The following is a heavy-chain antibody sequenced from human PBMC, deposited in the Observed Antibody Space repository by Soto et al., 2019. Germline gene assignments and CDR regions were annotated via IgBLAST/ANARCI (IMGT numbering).Heavy chain of an antibody. CDR2: IYYSGST. CDR3: ARYDYDYVWGSGGLFDY. Sequence: XETLSLTGTVSGGSISSYYWSWIRQPPGKGLEWIGYIYYSGSTNYNPSLKSRVTISVDTSKNQFSLKLSSVTAADTAVYYCARYDYDYVWGSGGLFDYWGQGTLVTVSS. V-gene: IGHV4-59*01. CDR1: GGSISSYY. D-gene: IGHD3-16*01. J-gene: IGHJ4*02.